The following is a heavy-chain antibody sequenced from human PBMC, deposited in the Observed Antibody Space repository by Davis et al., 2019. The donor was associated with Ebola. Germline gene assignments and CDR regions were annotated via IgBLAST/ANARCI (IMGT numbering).Heavy chain of an antibody. CDR3: ARLAMVAAGCHDY. CDR1: GYTFTTYG. CDR2: INSYNDNT. D-gene: IGHD5-18*01. J-gene: IGHJ4*02. Sequence: ASVKISCKASGYTFTTYGISWVRQAPGQGLEWMAWINSYNDNTNYAQKFQGRVTLTTDTSTNTAYMELRDLRSDDAALYYCARLAMVAAGCHDYWGQGSLVAVSS. V-gene: IGHV1-18*01.